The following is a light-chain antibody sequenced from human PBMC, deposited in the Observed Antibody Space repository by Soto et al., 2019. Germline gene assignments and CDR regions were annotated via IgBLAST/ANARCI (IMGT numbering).Light chain of an antibody. Sequence: IQMTQSPSSLSASVGDRVTITCRASQSISTYVNWYQQKPGKAPKLLIYASSSLQSGVPSRFSGSGSGTHFTLTINSLQPEDFANYYCQQSFSTPRTFGPGTRVE. J-gene: IGKJ1*01. V-gene: IGKV1-39*01. CDR1: QSISTY. CDR3: QQSFSTPRT. CDR2: ASS.